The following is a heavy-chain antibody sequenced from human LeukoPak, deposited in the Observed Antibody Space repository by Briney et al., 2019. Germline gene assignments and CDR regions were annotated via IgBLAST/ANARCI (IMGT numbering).Heavy chain of an antibody. CDR2: TSASGGST. CDR3: VKSRRVGANQRGLFDY. CDR1: GFTFSSSA. Sequence: GGSLRLSCAASGFTFSSSAMSWVRQVPGKGLEWVSGTSASGGSTSYADAVRGRFTISRDNYKNTLYVQMNSLRDEDTAVYYCVKSRRVGANQRGLFDYWGQGTLVTVSP. D-gene: IGHD1-26*01. J-gene: IGHJ4*02. V-gene: IGHV3-23*01.